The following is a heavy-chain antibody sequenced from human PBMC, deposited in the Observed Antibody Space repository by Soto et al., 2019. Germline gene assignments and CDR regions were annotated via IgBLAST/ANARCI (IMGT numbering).Heavy chain of an antibody. CDR3: ARAPRRYCSGGSCYSWFDP. CDR2: VKQDGSEK. CDR1: GFTFSSYW. J-gene: IGHJ5*02. V-gene: IGHV3-7*04. D-gene: IGHD2-15*01. Sequence: EVQLVESGGGLVQPGGSLRLSCAASGFTFSSYWMSWVRQAPGKGLEWVANVKQDGSEKYYVDSVKGRFTISRDNAKNSLYLQRNSLRAEDTAVYYCARAPRRYCSGGSCYSWFDPWGQGTLVTVSS.